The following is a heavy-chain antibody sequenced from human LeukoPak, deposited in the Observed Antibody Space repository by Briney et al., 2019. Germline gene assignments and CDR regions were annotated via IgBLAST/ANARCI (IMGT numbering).Heavy chain of an antibody. J-gene: IGHJ4*02. CDR1: GFTFSSYA. CDR2: ISGSGGST. V-gene: IGHV3-23*01. CDR3: ARDVEWLFAFDY. Sequence: PGGSLRLSCAAFGFTFSSYAMSWVRQAPGKGLEWVSAISGSGGSTYYADSVKGRFTISRDNAKNSLYLQMNSLRAEDTAVYYCARDVEWLFAFDYWGQGTLVTVSS. D-gene: IGHD3-3*01.